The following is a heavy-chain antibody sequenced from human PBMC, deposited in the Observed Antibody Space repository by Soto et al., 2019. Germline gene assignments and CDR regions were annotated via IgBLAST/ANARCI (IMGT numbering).Heavy chain of an antibody. CDR3: ARYSSGWPYYFDY. CDR1: GYSFTSYW. D-gene: IGHD6-19*01. V-gene: IGHV5-51*01. J-gene: IGHJ4*02. CDR2: IYLSDSDT. Sequence: GESLKISCKGSGYSFTSYWIAWVRQMPGKGLEWMGIIYLSDSDTRYSPSFQGRVTISADKSISTAYLQRSSLKASDTAMYYCARYSSGWPYYFDYWGQGTLVTV.